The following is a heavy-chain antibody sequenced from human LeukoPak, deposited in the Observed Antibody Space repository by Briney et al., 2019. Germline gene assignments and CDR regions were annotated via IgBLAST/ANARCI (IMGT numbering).Heavy chain of an antibody. CDR2: IIPIFGKA. CDR3: ARGEWELEA. D-gene: IGHD1-26*01. V-gene: IGHV1-69*05. J-gene: IGHJ5*02. CDR1: GCTFSSYV. Sequence: SVKVSCKASGCTFSSYVISGVRQAPGQGLEGMGGIIPIFGKANYAQKFQGRVTITTDESTSTAYMELSSLRSEDTAVYYCARGEWELEAWGQGTLVTVSS.